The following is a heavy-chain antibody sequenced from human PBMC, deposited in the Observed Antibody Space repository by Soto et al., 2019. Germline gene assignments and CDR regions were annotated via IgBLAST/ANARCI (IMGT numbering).Heavy chain of an antibody. V-gene: IGHV1-18*04. J-gene: IGHJ4*02. CDR1: GYTFTSYG. Sequence: ASVKVSCKASGYTFTSYGISWVRPAPGQGLEWMGWISAYNGNTNYAQKLQGRVTMTTDTSTSTAYMELRSLRSDDTAVYYCARNPIAVAGTNGLIDYWGQGTLVTVSS. D-gene: IGHD6-19*01. CDR3: ARNPIAVAGTNGLIDY. CDR2: ISAYNGNT.